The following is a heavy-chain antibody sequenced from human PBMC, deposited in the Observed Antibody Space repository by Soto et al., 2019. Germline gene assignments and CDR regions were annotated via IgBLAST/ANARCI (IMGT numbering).Heavy chain of an antibody. Sequence: QVQLQESGPGLVKPSGTLSLTCAVSGGSISSSNWWRWVRQPPWKGLEWIGDIYHSGSTNYNPSLQRPRTISVDKCKDQLALQLSSVTASVTAVYKCVRGDAAGGGDDTFGSWAQETMGTVSS. J-gene: IGHJ3*02. CDR1: GGSISSSNW. CDR2: IYHSGST. V-gene: IGHV4-4*02. D-gene: IGHD6-13*01. CDR3: VRGDAAGGGDDTFGS.